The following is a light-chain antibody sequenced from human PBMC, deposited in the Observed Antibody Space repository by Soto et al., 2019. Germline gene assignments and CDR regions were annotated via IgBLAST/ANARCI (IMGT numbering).Light chain of an antibody. CDR3: SSYTIGKAGVV. Sequence: QSSLTQPASVSGSPGQSITISCTGTSSDVGAYNYVSWYQQHPGKAPKLMIYDVSNRPSGVSSRFSGSKSGNTASLTISGLQAEDEADYYCSSYTIGKAGVVFGGGTKLTVL. V-gene: IGLV2-14*01. CDR2: DVS. J-gene: IGLJ2*01. CDR1: SSDVGAYNY.